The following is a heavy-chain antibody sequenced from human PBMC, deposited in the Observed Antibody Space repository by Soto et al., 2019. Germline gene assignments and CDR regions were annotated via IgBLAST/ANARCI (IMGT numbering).Heavy chain of an antibody. J-gene: IGHJ3*02. CDR1: GFTFSSYG. CDR3: TSRVDIVATIDRLGDAFDI. V-gene: IGHV3-33*01. CDR2: IWYRGSNK. D-gene: IGHD5-12*01. Sequence: GGSLRLSCAASGFTFSSYGMHWVRQAPGKGLEWVAVIWYRGSNKYYADSVKGRFTISRDNSKNTLYLQMKGLRAEDTAVYYCTSRVDIVATIDRLGDAFDIWGQGTMVTVSS.